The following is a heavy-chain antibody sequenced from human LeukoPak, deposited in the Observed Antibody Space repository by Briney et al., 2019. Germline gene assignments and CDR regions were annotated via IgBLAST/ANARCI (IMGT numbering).Heavy chain of an antibody. J-gene: IGHJ4*02. CDR2: IYHSGST. CDR1: GGSISSGGYS. Sequence: KASETLSLTCAVSGGSISSGGYSWSWIRQPPGKGLEWIGYIYHSGSTYYNPSLKSRVTISVDRSKNQFSLKLSSVTAADTAVYYCASSGLYGDYYSRFDYWGQGTLVTVSS. CDR3: ASSGLYGDYYSRFDY. D-gene: IGHD4-17*01. V-gene: IGHV4-30-2*01.